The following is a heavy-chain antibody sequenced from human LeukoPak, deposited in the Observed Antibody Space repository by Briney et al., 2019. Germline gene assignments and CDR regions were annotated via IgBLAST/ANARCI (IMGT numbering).Heavy chain of an antibody. CDR3: AKDMNYYDSSGYPYYFDY. J-gene: IGHJ4*02. D-gene: IGHD3-22*01. Sequence: GGSLRLSCAASGFTFSSYWMSWVRQAPGKGLEWVANIKQDGSEKYYVDSVKGRFTISRDNAKNSLYLQMNSLRAEDTALYYCAKDMNYYDSSGYPYYFDYWGQGTLVTVSS. V-gene: IGHV3-7*03. CDR2: IKQDGSEK. CDR1: GFTFSSYW.